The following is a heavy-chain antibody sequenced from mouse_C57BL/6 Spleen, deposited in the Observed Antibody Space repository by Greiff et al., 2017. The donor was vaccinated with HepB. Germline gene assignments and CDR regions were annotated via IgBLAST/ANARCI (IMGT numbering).Heavy chain of an antibody. CDR2: ISYDGSN. V-gene: IGHV3-6*01. D-gene: IGHD3-2*02. J-gene: IGHJ3*01. CDR3: ARDSSGPWFAY. Sequence: ESGPGLVKPSQSLSLTCSVTGYSITSGYYWNWIRQFPGNKLEWMGYISYDGSNNYNPSLKNRISITRDTSKNQFFLKLNSVTTEDTATYCCARDSSGPWFAYWGQGTLVTVSA. CDR1: GYSITSGYY.